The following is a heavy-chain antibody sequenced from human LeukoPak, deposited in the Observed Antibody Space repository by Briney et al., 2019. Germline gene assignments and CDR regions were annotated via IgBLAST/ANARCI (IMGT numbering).Heavy chain of an antibody. J-gene: IGHJ4*02. V-gene: IGHV3-23*01. CDR3: AKDSLTTSLDY. CDR2: ISGSGGST. D-gene: IGHD1-1*01. Sequence: GGSLRLSCAASGFTFNNFAMSWVRQAPGKGLGWVSAISGSGGSTYYADSVKGRFTISRDNSKNTLYLQMNSLRAEDTAVYYCAKDSLTTSLDYWGQGTLVTVSS. CDR1: GFTFNNFA.